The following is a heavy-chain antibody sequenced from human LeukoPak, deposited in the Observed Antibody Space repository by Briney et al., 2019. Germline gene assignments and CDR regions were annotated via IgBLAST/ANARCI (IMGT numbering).Heavy chain of an antibody. D-gene: IGHD3-22*01. V-gene: IGHV4-59*08. CDR1: GGSISSSY. CDR2: IYYSGST. Sequence: SQTLSLTCTVSGGSISSSYWSWIRQPPGKGLEWIGYIYYSGSTYYNPSLKSRVTISVDTSKNQFSLKLSSVTAADTAVYYCARGAFYDSSGLIDYWGQGTLVTVSS. CDR3: ARGAFYDSSGLIDY. J-gene: IGHJ4*02.